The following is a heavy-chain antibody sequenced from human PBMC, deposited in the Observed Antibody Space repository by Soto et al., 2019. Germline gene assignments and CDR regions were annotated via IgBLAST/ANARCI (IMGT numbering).Heavy chain of an antibody. D-gene: IGHD6-19*01. J-gene: IGHJ6*02. CDR3: AKPPNRGWYFYGMDV. CDR2: ISYDGSNK. CDR1: GFRFSSYG. Sequence: QVQLVESGGGVVQPGRSLRLSCAASGFRFSSYGMHWVRQAPGKGPEWVAVISYDGSNKYYADSVKGRFTISRDNSKNTLYLQMNSLRNEDTAVYYCAKPPNRGWYFYGMDVWGQGTTVSVSS. V-gene: IGHV3-30*18.